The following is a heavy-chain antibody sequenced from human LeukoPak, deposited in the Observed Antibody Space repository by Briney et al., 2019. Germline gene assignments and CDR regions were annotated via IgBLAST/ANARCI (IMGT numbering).Heavy chain of an antibody. CDR3: ARRASGSGSYY. CDR2: IYNSGIT. D-gene: IGHD3-10*01. V-gene: IGHV4-61*01. CDR1: GGSVSSGNYY. Sequence: SETLSLTCTVSGGSVSSGNYYWSWIRQPPGKGLEWIGYIYNSGITNYNPSLKSRVTISVDTSKDQFSLKLSSVTAADTAVYYCARRASGSGSYYWGQGTLVTVSS. J-gene: IGHJ4*02.